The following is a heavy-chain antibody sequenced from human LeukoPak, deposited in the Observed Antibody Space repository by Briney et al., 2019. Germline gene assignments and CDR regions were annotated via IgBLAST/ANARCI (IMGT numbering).Heavy chain of an antibody. D-gene: IGHD4-23*01. CDR1: GYTFTDYY. J-gene: IGHJ3*02. V-gene: IGHV1-69-2*01. CDR2: VDPEDGET. Sequence: ASVKVSCKVSGYTFTDYYMHWVQQAPGKGLEWMGLVDPEDGETIFAEKFQGRVTITADTSTDTAYMELSSLRSEDTAVYYCAMHSPSMVVTIWDAFDIWGQGTMVTVSS. CDR3: AMHSPSMVVTIWDAFDI.